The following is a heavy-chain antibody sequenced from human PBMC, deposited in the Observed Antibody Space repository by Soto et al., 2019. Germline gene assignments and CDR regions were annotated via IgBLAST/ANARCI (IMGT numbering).Heavy chain of an antibody. CDR1: GYTFTSYD. J-gene: IGHJ6*02. CDR2: MNPNSGNT. CDR3: ARVGITMIIVDPHGMDV. V-gene: IGHV1-8*01. Sequence: ASVKVSCKASGYTFTSYDINWVRQATGQGLEWMGWMNPNSGNTGYAQKFQGRVSMTRNTSISTAYMELSSLRSEDTAVYYCARVGITMIIVDPHGMDVWGQGTTVTVSS. D-gene: IGHD3-22*01.